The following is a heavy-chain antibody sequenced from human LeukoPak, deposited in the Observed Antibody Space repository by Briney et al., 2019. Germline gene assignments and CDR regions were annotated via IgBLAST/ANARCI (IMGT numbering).Heavy chain of an antibody. CDR3: ARVYSSGWYGDWFDP. J-gene: IGHJ5*02. CDR1: GYTFTSYG. D-gene: IGHD6-19*01. CDR2: ISAYNGNT. Sequence: ASVKVSCKASGYTFTSYGISWVRQAPGQGLEWMGWISAYNGNTNYAQKLQGRVIMTTDTSTSTAYMELRSLRSDDTAVYYCARVYSSGWYGDWFDPWGQGTLVTVSS. V-gene: IGHV1-18*01.